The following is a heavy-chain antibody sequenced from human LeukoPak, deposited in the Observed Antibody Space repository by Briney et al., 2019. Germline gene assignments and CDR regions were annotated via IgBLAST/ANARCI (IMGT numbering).Heavy chain of an antibody. Sequence: GGSLRLSCAASGFTFSSYSMNWVRQAPGKGLEWVSVIYSGGTTYYSDSVKGRFTISRDDSKNTLSLQMNSLRAEDTAVYFCARGVSGSGIMDVWGKGTTVTISS. CDR1: GFTFSSYS. J-gene: IGHJ6*04. CDR3: ARGVSGSGIMDV. D-gene: IGHD3-10*01. V-gene: IGHV3-53*01. CDR2: IYSGGTT.